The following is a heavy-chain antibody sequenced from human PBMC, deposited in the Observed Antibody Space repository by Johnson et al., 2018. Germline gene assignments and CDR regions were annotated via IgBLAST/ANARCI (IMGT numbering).Heavy chain of an antibody. Sequence: VQLVQSGGGLVPPGGSLRLSCAVSGFTSTTYAVTWVRQAPGTGLEWVSTLTGSAGLSYYAESVTGRFTISRDNSKNMLYLQMNSRRAGDTAVYYWARCGGDHFCYALDVWGHGTTVTVSS. CDR1: GFTSTTYA. J-gene: IGHJ6*02. D-gene: IGHD3-16*01. CDR3: ARCGGDHFCYALDV. V-gene: IGHV3-23*04. CDR2: LTGSAGLS.